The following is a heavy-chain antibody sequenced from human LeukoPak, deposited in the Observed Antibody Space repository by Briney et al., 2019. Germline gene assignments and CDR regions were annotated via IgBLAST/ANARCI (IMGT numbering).Heavy chain of an antibody. J-gene: IGHJ4*02. CDR3: ANLAYCGGDCPRPPFDY. CDR1: GLTFSSYG. D-gene: IGHD2-21*02. Sequence: TGRSLRLSCAASGLTFSSYGMHWVRQAPGKGLEWVAVISYDGSNKYYADSVKGRFTISRDNSKNTLYLQMNSLRAEDTAVYYCANLAYCGGDCPRPPFDYWGQGTPVTVSS. V-gene: IGHV3-30*18. CDR2: ISYDGSNK.